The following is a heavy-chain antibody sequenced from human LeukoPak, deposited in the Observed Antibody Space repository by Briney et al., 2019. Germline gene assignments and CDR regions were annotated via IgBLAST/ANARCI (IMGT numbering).Heavy chain of an antibody. D-gene: IGHD1-1*01. V-gene: IGHV3-30*04. J-gene: IGHJ3*02. CDR3: ARSRFVQLYNAFDI. CDR1: GFTFSSYA. CDR2: ISYDGSNK. Sequence: GGSLRLSCAASGFTFSSYAMHWVRQAPGKGLEWVAVISYDGSNKYYADSVKGRFTISRDNSKNTLYLQMNSLRAEDTAVYYCARSRFVQLYNAFDIWGQGTMVTVSS.